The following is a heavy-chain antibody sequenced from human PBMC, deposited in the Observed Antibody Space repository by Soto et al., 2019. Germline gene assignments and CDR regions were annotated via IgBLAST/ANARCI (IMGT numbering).Heavy chain of an antibody. CDR2: IYYSGST. J-gene: IGHJ6*02. CDR3: AKDLRGGSDGMDV. Sequence: SETLSLTCTVSGGSISSGGYYWSWIRQHPGKGLEWIGYIYYSGSTYYNPSLKSRVTISADTSKNQFSLKLSSVTAADTAVYYCAKDLRGGSDGMDVWSQGATVTVSS. V-gene: IGHV4-31*03. CDR1: GGSISSGGYY. D-gene: IGHD3-10*01.